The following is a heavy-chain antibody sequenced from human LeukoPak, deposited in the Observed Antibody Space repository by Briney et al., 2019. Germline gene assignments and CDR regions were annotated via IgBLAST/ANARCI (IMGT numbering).Heavy chain of an antibody. D-gene: IGHD6-19*01. CDR2: ISGYNGNT. CDR1: GYIFSTYG. CDR3: ARRRSEEFDFDC. J-gene: IGHJ4*02. Sequence: GASVKVSCKASGYIFSTYGISWVRQAPGQGLEWMGCISGYNGNTNYAQELQGRVTMTTDTSTSTAYMELRSLRSDDTAVYYCARRRSEEFDFDCWGQGTLVTVSS. V-gene: IGHV1-18*01.